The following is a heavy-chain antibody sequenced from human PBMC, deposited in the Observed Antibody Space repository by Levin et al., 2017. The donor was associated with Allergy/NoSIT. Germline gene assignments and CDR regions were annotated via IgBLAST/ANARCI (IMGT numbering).Heavy chain of an antibody. CDR3: ARRGHCPGGTCYDSRYSWLDP. D-gene: IGHD2-8*02. Sequence: GESLKISCKASGYTFANYDIYWVRLATGQGLEWMGWMNPNSGNTGYTQRFQGRVTMTRNTSISTAYMELNSLRPEDTAVYYCARRGHCPGGTCYDSRYSWLDPWGQGTLVAVSS. CDR2: MNPNSGNT. J-gene: IGHJ5*02. V-gene: IGHV1-8*01. CDR1: GYTFANYD.